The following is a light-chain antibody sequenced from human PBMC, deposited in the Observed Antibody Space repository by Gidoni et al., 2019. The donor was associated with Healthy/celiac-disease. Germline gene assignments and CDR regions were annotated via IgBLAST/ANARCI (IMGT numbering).Light chain of an antibody. CDR1: QSISSY. CDR2: AAS. J-gene: IGKJ1*01. CDR3: QQSYSTPGT. V-gene: IGKV1-39*01. Sequence: DIQMTQSPSSRSASVGDRVTITSRASQSISSYLNWYQQKPGKAPKLLIYAASSLQSGVPSRFSGSGSGTDFTLTISSLQPEDFATYYCQQSYSTPGTFGQGTKVEIK.